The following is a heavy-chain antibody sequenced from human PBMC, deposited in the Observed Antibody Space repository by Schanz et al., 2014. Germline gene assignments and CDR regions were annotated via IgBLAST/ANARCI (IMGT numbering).Heavy chain of an antibody. CDR1: FSSLSDYS. V-gene: IGHV1-2*02. CDR3: ARGGVLVLPPGTVKKGNDY. Sequence: VQLVTSFAEVNPPGASGPVSCKTTFSSLSDYSIHWVRTSTGQGHSFMGCLNPDSGETLYAQRFQGRVTLTREPSIRPAYMDLRSLLSDDAAVYFCARGGVLVLPPGTVKKGNDYWGQGTLVTVSS. D-gene: IGHD3-10*01. CDR2: LNPDSGET. J-gene: IGHJ4*02.